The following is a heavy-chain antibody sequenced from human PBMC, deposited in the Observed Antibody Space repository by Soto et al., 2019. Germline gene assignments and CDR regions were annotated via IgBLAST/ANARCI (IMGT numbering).Heavy chain of an antibody. CDR2: ISYDGSNK. J-gene: IGHJ6*02. CDR1: GFTFSSYA. D-gene: IGHD3-10*01. Sequence: LRLSCAASGFTFSSYAMHWVRQAPGKGLEWVAVISYDGSNKYYADSVKGRFTISRDNSKNTLYLQMNSLRAEDTAVYYCAKVSKHSGGMDVWGQGTTVTVSS. CDR3: AKVSKHSGGMDV. V-gene: IGHV3-30-3*01.